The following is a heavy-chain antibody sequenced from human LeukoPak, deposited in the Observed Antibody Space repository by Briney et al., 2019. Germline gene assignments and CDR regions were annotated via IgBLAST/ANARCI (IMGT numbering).Heavy chain of an antibody. V-gene: IGHV4-34*08. D-gene: IGHD1-26*01. J-gene: IGHJ4*02. CDR1: GFTFSSYW. CDR3: ATTTIRLLY. CDR2: INHSGST. Sequence: GSLRLSCAASGFTFSSYWMSWLRQPPGKGVEWGGEINHSGSTNYNPSLKSRVTMSVDTSKNQFSLKLSSVPAAHTAVYYCATTTIRLLYWGQGTLVTVSS.